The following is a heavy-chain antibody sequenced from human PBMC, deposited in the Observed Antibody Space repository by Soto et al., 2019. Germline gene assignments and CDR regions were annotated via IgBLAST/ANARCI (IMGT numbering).Heavy chain of an antibody. V-gene: IGHV3-48*04. D-gene: IGHD6-25*01. Sequence: EVQLVESGGGLIQPGGSLRLSCAASGFSFNTYAMNWVRQAPGKGLEWISYISSSSSRIYYADSVKGRFTLSRDNAKNSLYLQMTSLRAEDTAVYYCASDPGIAAAGMDYWGQGTQVTVSS. CDR2: ISSSSSRI. J-gene: IGHJ4*02. CDR1: GFSFNTYA. CDR3: ASDPGIAAAGMDY.